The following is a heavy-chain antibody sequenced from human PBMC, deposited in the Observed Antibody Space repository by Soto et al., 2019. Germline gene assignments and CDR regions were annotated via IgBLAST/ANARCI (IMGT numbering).Heavy chain of an antibody. J-gene: IGHJ6*02. CDR2: ISSSSSTI. Sequence: EVQLVESGGGLVQPGGSLRLSCEASGFTLSSYSMNWARQAPGQGLEWVSYISSSSSTIYYADSVKGRFTISRDNAKNSLYLQMNSLRDEDTALYYCARDNPRSSGWDVWGQVTTVTVSS. CDR3: ARDNPRSSGWDV. CDR1: GFTLSSYS. V-gene: IGHV3-48*02.